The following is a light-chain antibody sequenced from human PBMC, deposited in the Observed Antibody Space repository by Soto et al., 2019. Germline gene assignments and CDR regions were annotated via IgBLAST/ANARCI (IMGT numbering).Light chain of an antibody. V-gene: IGKV1-39*01. CDR1: QTISTF. J-gene: IGKJ3*01. CDR2: AAS. CDR3: QQSFSTPRT. Sequence: IQMTQSPSSLSASVGDRFTITCRASQTISTFLNWYQQKPGKAPELLIYAASSLQTGVPSRFSGSGSGTDFTLTISSLQPEDFATYYCQQSFSTPRTFGPGTKVDIK.